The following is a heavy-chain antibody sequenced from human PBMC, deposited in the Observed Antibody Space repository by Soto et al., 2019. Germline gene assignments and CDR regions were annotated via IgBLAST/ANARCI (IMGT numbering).Heavy chain of an antibody. CDR2: IIPILGIA. CDR3: ARHCGRCDPVATAFDI. J-gene: IGHJ3*02. CDR1: GYTFTGYY. V-gene: IGHV1-69*02. D-gene: IGHD5-12*01. Sequence: GASVEVSCKASGYTFTGYYMHWVRQAPGKGLEWMGRIIPILGIANYAQKFQGRVTITADKSTSTAYMELSSLRSEDTAVYYCARHCGRCDPVATAFDIWGQGTMVTVSS.